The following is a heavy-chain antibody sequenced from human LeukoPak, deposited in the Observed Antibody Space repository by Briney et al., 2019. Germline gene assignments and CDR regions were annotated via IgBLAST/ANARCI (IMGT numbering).Heavy chain of an antibody. CDR2: MWYDGSNK. V-gene: IGHV3-33*01. Sequence: GGSPRLSCAASGFTFSSYGMHWVRQAPGNGLGWMAVMWYDGSNKYYADSVKGRFTISRDNSKNTLYLQMNSLRAEDTAVYYCARDRGPGYSYGVLDYWGQGTLVTVSS. J-gene: IGHJ4*02. CDR1: GFTFSSYG. D-gene: IGHD5-18*01. CDR3: ARDRGPGYSYGVLDY.